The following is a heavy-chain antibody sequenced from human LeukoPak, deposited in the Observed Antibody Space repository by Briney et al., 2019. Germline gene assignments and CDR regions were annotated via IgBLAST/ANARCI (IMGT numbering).Heavy chain of an antibody. Sequence: GGSPRLSCAASGLTFSTYGMHWVRHAPGKGLGWVSRINSDGSSTTYAASVKGRFTISRDNAKNTLYLQINRLRVEDMAVYYCTRGGPVPDSLDYWGQETLVTVSS. CDR2: INSDGSST. CDR1: GLTFSTYG. J-gene: IGHJ4*02. V-gene: IGHV3-74*01. CDR3: TRGGPVPDSLDY. D-gene: IGHD6-19*01.